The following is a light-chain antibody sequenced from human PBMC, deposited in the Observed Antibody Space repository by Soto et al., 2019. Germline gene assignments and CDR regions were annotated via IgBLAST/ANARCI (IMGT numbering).Light chain of an antibody. CDR2: AAS. CDR1: QTFSNSF. Sequence: EIVLTQSPGTLSLSPGETATLSCRASQTFSNSFLSWFQQIPGQAPRLLIYAASMRATGIQDRFSGSGSGTEFTLTISRLEPEDFAVYYCQQCGSSSTFGQGTRLEIK. V-gene: IGKV3-20*01. J-gene: IGKJ5*01. CDR3: QQCGSSST.